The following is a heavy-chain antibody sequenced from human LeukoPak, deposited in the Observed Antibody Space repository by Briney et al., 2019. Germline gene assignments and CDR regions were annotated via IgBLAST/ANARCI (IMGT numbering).Heavy chain of an antibody. D-gene: IGHD6-13*01. CDR3: ARGTDITATGPARGWFDP. J-gene: IGHJ5*02. V-gene: IGHV4-59*01. CDR1: GASISSYY. CDR2: IYYSGST. Sequence: PSETLSLTCTVSGASISSYYWSWIRQPPGKGLEWIGYIYYSGSTNYNPSLKSQVTISVDTSKNQFSLKLSSVTAADTAVYYCARGTDITATGPARGWFDPWGQGTLVTVSS.